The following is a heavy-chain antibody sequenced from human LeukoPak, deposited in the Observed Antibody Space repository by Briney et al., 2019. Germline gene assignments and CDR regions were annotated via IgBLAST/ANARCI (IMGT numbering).Heavy chain of an antibody. Sequence: ASVKVSCKASGYTFTGYYMHWVRQAPGQGLEWMGWINPNSGGTNYAQKFQGRVTMTRDTSISTAYMELSRLRSDDTAVYYCARGVYCSSTSCPFDYRGQGTLVTVSS. D-gene: IGHD2-2*01. CDR1: GYTFTGYY. CDR3: ARGVYCSSTSCPFDY. V-gene: IGHV1-2*02. J-gene: IGHJ4*02. CDR2: INPNSGGT.